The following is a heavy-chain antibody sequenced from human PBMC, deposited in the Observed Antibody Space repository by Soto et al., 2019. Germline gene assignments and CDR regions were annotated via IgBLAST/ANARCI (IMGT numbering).Heavy chain of an antibody. CDR2: ISGSGGST. Sequence: WGSLILSCAASGFTFSSYAMSWVRQAPGKGLEWVSVISGSGGSTYYADSVKGRFTISRDNSKNTLYLQTNSLRAEDTAVYYCAKERSTGWTDYYYYGMDVWGQGTPVTVSS. V-gene: IGHV3-23*01. CDR1: GFTFSSYA. CDR3: AKERSTGWTDYYYYGMDV. J-gene: IGHJ6*02. D-gene: IGHD6-19*01.